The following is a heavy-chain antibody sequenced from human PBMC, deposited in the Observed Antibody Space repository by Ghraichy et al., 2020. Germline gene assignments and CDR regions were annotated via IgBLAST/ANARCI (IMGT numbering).Heavy chain of an antibody. D-gene: IGHD4-17*01. V-gene: IGHV3-48*02. CDR1: GFTLNNFD. J-gene: IGHJ1*01. CDR3: ARDSSRRLRITRSDV. Sequence: GGSLRLSCAASGFTLNNFDMMWFRRAPGKGLEWVSYISDTGTAIYFATSVRGRFTIFRDNGNNSVYMQMAFLRDEDSAVYYCARDSSRRLRITRSDVWGQGTLVTVSS. CDR2: ISDTGTAI.